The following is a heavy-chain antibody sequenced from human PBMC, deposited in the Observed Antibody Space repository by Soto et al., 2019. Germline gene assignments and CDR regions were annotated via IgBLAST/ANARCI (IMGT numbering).Heavy chain of an antibody. V-gene: IGHV3-23*01. CDR2: ISGSADNT. CDR3: GYYYDSSGYYVTRGYFDY. J-gene: IGHJ4*02. D-gene: IGHD3-22*01. Sequence: GGSLRLSCAASGFTFSSYAMSWVRQAPGKGLEWVSAISGSADNTYYADSVKGRFTISRDNSKNTLFLQMNSLGAEDTAIYYCGYYYDSSGYYVTRGYFDYGGQGSLVTVSS. CDR1: GFTFSSYA.